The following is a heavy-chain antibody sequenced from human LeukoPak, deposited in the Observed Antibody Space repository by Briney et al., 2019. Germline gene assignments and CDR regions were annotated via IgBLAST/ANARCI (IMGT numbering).Heavy chain of an antibody. D-gene: IGHD3-3*01. CDR2: IYHSGST. J-gene: IGHJ4*02. Sequence: SETLSLTCTVSGYSISSGYYWGWIRQPPGKGLEWIGSIYHSGSTYYNPSLKSRVTISVDTSKNQFSLKLSSVTAADTAVYYCAGSPDYDFWSARYFDYWGQGTLVTVSS. V-gene: IGHV4-38-2*02. CDR1: GYSISSGYY. CDR3: AGSPDYDFWSARYFDY.